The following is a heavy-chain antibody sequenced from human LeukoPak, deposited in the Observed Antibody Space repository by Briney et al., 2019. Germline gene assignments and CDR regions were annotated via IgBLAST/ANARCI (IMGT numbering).Heavy chain of an antibody. CDR3: ASQDYDILTGYSYSGNYFNY. CDR2: IYSGGST. J-gene: IGHJ4*02. V-gene: IGHV3-66*02. Sequence: GGSLRLSCTASGFTVSSNYMSWVRQAPGKGLEWVSVIYSGGSTHYADSVKDRFTISRDNSKNTVYLQMNSLRAEDTAVYYCASQDYDILTGYSYSGNYFNYWGQGILVTVSS. CDR1: GFTVSSNY. D-gene: IGHD3-9*01.